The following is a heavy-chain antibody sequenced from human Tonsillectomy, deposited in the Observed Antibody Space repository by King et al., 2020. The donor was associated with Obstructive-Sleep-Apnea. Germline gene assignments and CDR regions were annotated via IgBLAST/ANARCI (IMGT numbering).Heavy chain of an antibody. V-gene: IGHV3-7*03. J-gene: IGHJ6*02. CDR2: IKQDGSEK. CDR1: GFTFSSYW. Sequence: VQLVESGGGLVQPGGSLRLSCAASGFTFSSYWMSWVRQAPGKGLEWVANIKQDGSEKYYVDSVKGRFTISRDNAKNSLYLQMNSLRAEDTAVYYCARDGVTTLPPYYYYGMDVWGQGTTVTVSS. CDR3: ARDGVTTLPPYYYYGMDV. D-gene: IGHD4-17*01.